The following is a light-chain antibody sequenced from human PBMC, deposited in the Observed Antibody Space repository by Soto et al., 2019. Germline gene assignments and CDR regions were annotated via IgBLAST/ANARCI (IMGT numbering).Light chain of an antibody. CDR3: QQYNNWPRT. CDR2: GAS. CDR1: QSIGTF. J-gene: IGKJ1*01. Sequence: VLTQSPATLSLSPGERATLSCRASQSIGTFLAWYQHKPGQAPRLLIYGASSRATGIPARFSGSGSGTEFTLTISSLQSEDFAVYYCQQYNNWPRTFGQGTKVDIK. V-gene: IGKV3D-15*01.